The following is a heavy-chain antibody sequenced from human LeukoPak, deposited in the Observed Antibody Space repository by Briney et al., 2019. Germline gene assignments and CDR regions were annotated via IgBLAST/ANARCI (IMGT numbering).Heavy chain of an antibody. CDR3: ARSPSGSSSRWFDP. V-gene: IGHV4-59*12. D-gene: IGHD1-26*01. J-gene: IGHJ5*02. CDR1: GGSISSYY. Sequence: SETLSLTCTVSGGSISSYYWSWIRQPPGKGLEWIGYIYYSGSTNYNPSLKSRVTISVDTSKNQFSLKLSSVTAADTAVYYCARSPSGSSSRWFDPWGQGTLVTVSS. CDR2: IYYSGST.